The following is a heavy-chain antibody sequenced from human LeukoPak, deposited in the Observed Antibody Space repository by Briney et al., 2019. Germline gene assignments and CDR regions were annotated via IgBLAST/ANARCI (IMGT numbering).Heavy chain of an antibody. CDR2: IYHSGST. CDR3: ARSGEKGSSSWLAFDY. Sequence: SETLSLTCTVSGYSISSGYYWGWIRQPPGKGLEWIGSIYHSGSTYYNPSLKSRVTISVDTSKNQFSLKLSSVTAADTAVYYCARSGEKGSSSWLAFDYWGQGTLVTVSS. J-gene: IGHJ4*02. CDR1: GYSISSGYY. V-gene: IGHV4-38-2*02. D-gene: IGHD6-13*01.